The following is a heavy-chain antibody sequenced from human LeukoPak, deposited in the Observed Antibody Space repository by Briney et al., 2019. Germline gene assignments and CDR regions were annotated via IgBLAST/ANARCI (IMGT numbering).Heavy chain of an antibody. CDR3: AKGAGPPWFDP. CDR1: GGSISTTNYY. CDR2: VYYSGST. V-gene: IGHV4-39*07. D-gene: IGHD6-19*01. Sequence: SETLSLTCTVSGGSISTTNYYWGWIRQSPGKGLEWFGCVYYSGSTYYNPSLKSRVTISVDTSQNQFSLQLTSVTAADTAVYYCAKGAGPPWFDPWGQGTLVTVSS. J-gene: IGHJ5*02.